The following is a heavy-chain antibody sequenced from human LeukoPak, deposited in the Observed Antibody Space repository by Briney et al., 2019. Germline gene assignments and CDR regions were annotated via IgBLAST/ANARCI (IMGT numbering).Heavy chain of an antibody. V-gene: IGHV3-30*04. CDR3: ASSGSFWGYFDY. CDR2: ISYDGSNK. CDR1: GFTFSSYA. Sequence: GGSLRLSCAASGFTFSSYAMHWVRQAPGKGLEWVAVISYDGSNKYYADSVKGRFTISRDNSKNTLYLQMNSLRAEDTAVYYCASSGSFWGYFDYWGQGTLVTVSS. J-gene: IGHJ4*02. D-gene: IGHD3-22*01.